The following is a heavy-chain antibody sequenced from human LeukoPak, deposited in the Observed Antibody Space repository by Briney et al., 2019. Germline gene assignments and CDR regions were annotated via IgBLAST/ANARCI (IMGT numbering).Heavy chain of an antibody. CDR1: GGSISSSSYY. V-gene: IGHV4-39*01. CDR2: IYYSGST. Sequence: KASETLSLTCTVSGGSISSSSYYWGWIRQPPGKGLEWIGSIYYSGSTYYNPSLKSRVTISVDTSKNQFSLKLSSVTAADTAVYYCARSRVGFDYWGQGTLVTVSS. J-gene: IGHJ4*02. CDR3: ARSRVGFDY.